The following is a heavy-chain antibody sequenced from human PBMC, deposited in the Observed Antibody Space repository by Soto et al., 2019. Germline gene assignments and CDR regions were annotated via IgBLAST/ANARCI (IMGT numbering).Heavy chain of an antibody. Sequence: GGSLRLSCTASGFAFSTYAMSWVRQAPGKGLEWVSAISGTGGSIYYADSVKGRFSISRDNSKNIIYLQMSSLRAEDTAVYYCAKEAPGGYDFWSGYYFGCMDVWGQGTTVTVSS. V-gene: IGHV3-23*01. J-gene: IGHJ6*02. CDR1: GFAFSTYA. D-gene: IGHD3-3*01. CDR3: AKEAPGGYDFWSGYYFGCMDV. CDR2: ISGTGGSI.